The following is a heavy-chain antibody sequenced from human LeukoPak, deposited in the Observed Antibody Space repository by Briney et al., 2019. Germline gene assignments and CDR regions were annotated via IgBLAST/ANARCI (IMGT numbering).Heavy chain of an antibody. CDR2: INPNSGGT. CDR1: GYTFTGYY. D-gene: IGHD1-26*01. V-gene: IGHV1-2*02. CDR3: ARDMRGIDGGNWFDP. J-gene: IGHJ5*02. Sequence: GASVKVSCKASGYTFTGYYMHWVRQAPGQGLEWMGWINPNSGGTNYAQKFQGRVTMTRDTSISTAYMELRSLRSDDTAVYYCARDMRGIDGGNWFDPWGQGTLVTVSS.